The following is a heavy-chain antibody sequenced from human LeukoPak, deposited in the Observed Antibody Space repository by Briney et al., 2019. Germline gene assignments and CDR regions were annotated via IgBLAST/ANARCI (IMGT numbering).Heavy chain of an antibody. Sequence: SETLSLTCTVSGYSISSGYYWGWIRQPPGKGLEWIGSIYHSGSTYYNPSLKSRVTISVDTSKNQFPLKLSSVTAADTAVYYCARESDGSGSSFDYWGQGTLVTVSS. CDR3: ARESDGSGSSFDY. CDR2: IYHSGST. D-gene: IGHD3-10*01. CDR1: GYSISSGYY. V-gene: IGHV4-38-2*02. J-gene: IGHJ4*02.